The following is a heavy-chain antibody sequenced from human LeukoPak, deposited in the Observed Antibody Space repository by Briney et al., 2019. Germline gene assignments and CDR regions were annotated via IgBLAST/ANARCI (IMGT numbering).Heavy chain of an antibody. V-gene: IGHV1-46*02. CDR3: AREVSDFSGTYDWFDP. CDR1: RSSFNGYS. CDR2: VNPTGGGT. Sequence: GASVKVSCKASRSSFNGYSFHWVRQAPGQGLEYMGRVNPTGGGTRYAQKFQGRVTMTRDMSTSTVYMDLTSLRSDDTAVYYCAREVSDFSGTYDWFDPWGQGTLVTVSS. J-gene: IGHJ5*02. D-gene: IGHD1-26*01.